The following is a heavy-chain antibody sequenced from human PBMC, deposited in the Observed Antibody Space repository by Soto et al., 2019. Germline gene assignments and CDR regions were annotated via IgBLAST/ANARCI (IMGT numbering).Heavy chain of an antibody. J-gene: IGHJ4*02. D-gene: IGHD2-2*01. CDR3: ARGHCTSTSCYPSDY. CDR1: GGSISNYY. Sequence: SETLSLTCTVSGGSISNYYWSWIRQPAGKELEWIGRIYTSGSTDYNPSLKSRVTMSVDTSKNQFSLRLSSVTAADTAVYYCARGHCTSTSCYPSDYWGQGALVTVSS. V-gene: IGHV4-4*07. CDR2: IYTSGST.